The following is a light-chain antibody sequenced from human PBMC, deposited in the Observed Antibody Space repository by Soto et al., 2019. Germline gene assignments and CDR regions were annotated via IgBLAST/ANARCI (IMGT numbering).Light chain of an antibody. CDR2: GAS. Sequence: EIVLTRSPATLSLSPWERATLSCRASQSVSSYLAWYQQKPGQAPRLLIYGASSRATGIPDRFSGSGSGTDFTLTISRLEPEDFAVYYCQQRSNWPRTFGQGTKVDI. CDR3: QQRSNWPRT. J-gene: IGKJ1*01. V-gene: IGKV3-11*01. CDR1: QSVSSY.